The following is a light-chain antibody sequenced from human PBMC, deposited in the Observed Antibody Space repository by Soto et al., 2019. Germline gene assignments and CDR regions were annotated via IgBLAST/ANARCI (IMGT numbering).Light chain of an antibody. V-gene: IGKV3-20*01. CDR1: QSVSSSY. CDR2: GAS. CDR3: QQYGSAPSIT. Sequence: EIVLTQSPGTLSLSKGERATLSCRASQSVSSSYLAWYQQKPGQAPRLLIYGASSRATGVPDRFSGSGSGTDFTLTISRLEPEDFAVYYCQQYGSAPSITFAQGTRLEI. J-gene: IGKJ5*01.